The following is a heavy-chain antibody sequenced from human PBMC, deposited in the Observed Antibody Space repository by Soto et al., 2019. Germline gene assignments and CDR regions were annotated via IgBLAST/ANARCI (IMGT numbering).Heavy chain of an antibody. V-gene: IGHV1-18*01. CDR3: ARVETGYSSTYFDY. CDR1: GYTFTSYG. Sequence: EASVKVSCKASGYTFTSYGISWVRQAPGQGLEWMGWISAYNGNTNYAQKLQGRVTMTTDTSTSTAYMELRSLRSDDTAVYYCARVETGYSSTYFDYWGQGTLVTVSS. D-gene: IGHD6-19*01. CDR2: ISAYNGNT. J-gene: IGHJ4*02.